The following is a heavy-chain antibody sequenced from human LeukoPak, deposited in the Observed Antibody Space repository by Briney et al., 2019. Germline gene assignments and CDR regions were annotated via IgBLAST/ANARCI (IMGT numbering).Heavy chain of an antibody. CDR3: ASASGSYYNWFDP. D-gene: IGHD3-10*01. Sequence: SQTLSLTCAVSGGSISSGGYSWSWIRQPPGKGLEWIGYIHHSGSTYYNPSLKSRVTISVDRSKNQFSLKLSSVTAADTAAYYCASASGSYYNWFDPWGQGTLVTVSS. J-gene: IGHJ5*02. CDR1: GGSISSGGYS. CDR2: IHHSGST. V-gene: IGHV4-30-2*01.